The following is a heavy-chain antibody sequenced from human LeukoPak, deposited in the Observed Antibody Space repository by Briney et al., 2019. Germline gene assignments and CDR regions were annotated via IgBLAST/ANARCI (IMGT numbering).Heavy chain of an antibody. D-gene: IGHD6-13*01. CDR1: GLTVSSNY. Sequence: GGSLRLSCAASGLTVSSNYMNWVRQAPGKGLEWVSLIYLGGSTYYADSVKGRFTISRDNSKKTLYLQMNSLRADDTAVYYCARGQRAAASFDYWGQGTLVTVSS. CDR3: ARGQRAAASFDY. J-gene: IGHJ4*02. V-gene: IGHV3-66*01. CDR2: IYLGGST.